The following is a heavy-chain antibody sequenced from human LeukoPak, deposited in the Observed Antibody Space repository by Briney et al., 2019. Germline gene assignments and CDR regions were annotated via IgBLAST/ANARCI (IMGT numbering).Heavy chain of an antibody. D-gene: IGHD4-23*01. CDR3: ARGYGGNSFGYFDY. Sequence: PGRSLRLSCAASGFTFSSYAMHWVRQAPGKGLEWVTLISYDGSDKYYADSVKGRFTISRDNSKNTLYLQMNSLRAEDTAVYYCARGYGGNSFGYFDYWGQGTLVTVSS. J-gene: IGHJ4*02. CDR2: ISYDGSDK. CDR1: GFTFSSYA. V-gene: IGHV3-30-3*01.